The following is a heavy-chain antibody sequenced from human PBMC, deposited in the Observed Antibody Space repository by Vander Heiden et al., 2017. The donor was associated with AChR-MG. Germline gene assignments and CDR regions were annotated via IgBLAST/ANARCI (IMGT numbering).Heavy chain of an antibody. CDR1: GFTFRSYA. V-gene: IGHV3-30-3*01. CDR3: ARATVTGPESSYYYMDV. CDR2: ISYDGSNK. D-gene: IGHD4-17*01. J-gene: IGHJ6*03. Sequence: QVQLVGSGGGVVQPGRSLRPSCAASGFTFRSYAMHWGRQAPGKGLEWVAVISYDGSNKYYADSVKGRFTISRDNSKNTLYLQMNSLRAEDTAVYYCARATVTGPESSYYYMDVWGKGTTVTVSS.